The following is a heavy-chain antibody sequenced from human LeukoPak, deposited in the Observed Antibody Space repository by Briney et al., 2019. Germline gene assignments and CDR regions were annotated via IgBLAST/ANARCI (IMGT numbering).Heavy chain of an antibody. J-gene: IGHJ3*02. CDR1: GGSISSYY. D-gene: IGHD3-9*01. CDR3: ARDLGKGYYDILTGYYKDDAFDI. CDR2: IYTSGST. V-gene: IGHV4-4*07. Sequence: PSETLSLTCTVSGGSISSYYWSWIRQPAGKGLEWIGRIYTSGSTNYNPSLKSRVTMSVDTSKNQFSLKLSSVTAADTAVYYCARDLGKGYYDILTGYYKDDAFDIWGQGTMVTVSS.